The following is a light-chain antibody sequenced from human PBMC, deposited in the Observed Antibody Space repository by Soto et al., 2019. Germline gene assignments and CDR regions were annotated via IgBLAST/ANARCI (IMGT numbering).Light chain of an antibody. Sequence: QSVLAQSPSVSAAPGQRVTISCYGSSSNIPYQFVSWYQQFPGMAPALLIYDNTRRPSGVPDRFSATKSGPSATLDIAGLQTADEAVYYCASWDTDLDGFVFGPGTKLTVL. V-gene: IGLV1-51*01. CDR3: ASWDTDLDGFV. CDR1: SSNIPYQF. J-gene: IGLJ1*01. CDR2: DNT.